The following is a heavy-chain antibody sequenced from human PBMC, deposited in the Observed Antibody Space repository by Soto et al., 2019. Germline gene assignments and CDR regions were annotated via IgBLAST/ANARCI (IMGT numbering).Heavy chain of an antibody. Sequence: GGSLRLSCAASGFTFSSYDMHWVRQATGKGLEWVSVIYSGGSTYYADSVKGRFTISRHNSKNTLYLQMNSLRAEDTAVYYCARSSTSYCSGGSCYFDYWGQGTLVTVSS. CDR2: IYSGGST. D-gene: IGHD2-15*01. CDR3: ARSSTSYCSGGSCYFDY. J-gene: IGHJ4*02. V-gene: IGHV3-53*04. CDR1: GFTFSSYD.